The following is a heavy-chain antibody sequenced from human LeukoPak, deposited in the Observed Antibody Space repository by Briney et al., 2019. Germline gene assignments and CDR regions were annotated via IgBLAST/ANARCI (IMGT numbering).Heavy chain of an antibody. D-gene: IGHD4-17*01. Sequence: GGSLRLSCEASGFTLNKYWMHWVRQAPGKGLVWVSRITGDASDIAYADSVKGRFTVSRDDAKNTLFLQMTSLRVEDTAIYYCARDAYTTTSNWLDPWGQGTLVTVSS. CDR2: ITGDASDI. CDR3: ARDAYTTTSNWLDP. CDR1: GFTLNKYW. J-gene: IGHJ5*02. V-gene: IGHV3-74*01.